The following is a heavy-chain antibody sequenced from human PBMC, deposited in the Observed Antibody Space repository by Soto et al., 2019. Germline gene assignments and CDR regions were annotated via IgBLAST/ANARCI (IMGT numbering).Heavy chain of an antibody. Sequence: XGSLRLACAASGFTFSSYEMNWVRQAPGKGLEWVSYISSSGSTIYYADSVKGRFTISRDNAKNSLYLQMNSLRAEDTAVYYCARRAPLPYGDYLTGVWGQGTLVTVSS. CDR2: ISSSGSTI. D-gene: IGHD4-17*01. CDR1: GFTFSSYE. V-gene: IGHV3-48*03. J-gene: IGHJ4*02. CDR3: ARRAPLPYGDYLTGV.